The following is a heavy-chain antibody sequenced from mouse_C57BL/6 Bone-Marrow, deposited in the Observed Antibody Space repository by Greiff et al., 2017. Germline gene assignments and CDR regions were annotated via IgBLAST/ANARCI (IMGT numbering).Heavy chain of an antibody. CDR1: GYTFTSYW. CDR2: LYPGSGST. V-gene: IGHV1-55*01. J-gene: IGHJ4*01. CDR3: ARGGYYDAMDY. D-gene: IGHD2-4*01. Sequence: VQLQQSGAELVKPGASVKMSCKASGYTFTSYWITWVKQRPGQGLEWIGDLYPGSGSTNYNEKFKSKATLTVDTSSSTAYMQLSSLTSEDSAVYYCARGGYYDAMDYWGQGTSVTVSS.